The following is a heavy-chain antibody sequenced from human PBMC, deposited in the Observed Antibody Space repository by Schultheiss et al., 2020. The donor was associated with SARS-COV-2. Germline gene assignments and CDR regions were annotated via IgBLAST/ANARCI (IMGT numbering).Heavy chain of an antibody. J-gene: IGHJ6*02. Sequence: SETLSLTCTVSGGSISSYYWSWIRQPPGKGLEWVGYIYYSGSTNYNPSLNSRVTISVDTSKNQFSLKLSSVTAADTAVYYCARATYYDFWSGYYIKGALSYYYGMDVWGRGTTGTVSS. D-gene: IGHD3-3*01. CDR2: IYYSGST. V-gene: IGHV4-59*01. CDR3: ARATYYDFWSGYYIKGALSYYYGMDV. CDR1: GGSISSYY.